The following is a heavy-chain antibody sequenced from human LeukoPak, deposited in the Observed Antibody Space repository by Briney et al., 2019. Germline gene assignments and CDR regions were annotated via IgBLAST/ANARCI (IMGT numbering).Heavy chain of an antibody. V-gene: IGHV4-31*03. CDR1: GGSISTGGYY. CDR3: ARGGGVTTFGY. CDR2: IYNSGTT. J-gene: IGHJ4*02. Sequence: PSLTLSLTCTVSGGSISTGGYYWTWIRQHPGKGLEWIGYIYNSGTTYYNPSLESRVTISGDTSKNQFSLKLSSVTAADTAVYYCARGGGVTTFGYWGQGTLVTVSS. D-gene: IGHD4-17*01.